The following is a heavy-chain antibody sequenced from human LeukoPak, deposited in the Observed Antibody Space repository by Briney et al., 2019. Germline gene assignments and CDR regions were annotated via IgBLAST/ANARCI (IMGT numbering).Heavy chain of an antibody. V-gene: IGHV3-30*02. CDR1: GFTFSISA. Sequence: GGSLRLSCTASGFTFSISALHWVRQAPGEGLEWVAFIHYDGINKYYADSVKGRFTISRDNSKNTLYLQMNSLRPEDTAVYYCARDKGGGTFDYWGQGTLVTVSS. CDR2: IHYDGINK. J-gene: IGHJ4*02. D-gene: IGHD3-16*01. CDR3: ARDKGGGTFDY.